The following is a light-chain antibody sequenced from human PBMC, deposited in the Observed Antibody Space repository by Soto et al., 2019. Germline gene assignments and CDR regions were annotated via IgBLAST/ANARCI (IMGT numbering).Light chain of an antibody. Sequence: ENVLTQSPGTLSLSPGERATLSCRASQSVGSYLGWYQKKPGQAPRLLIYGASHRATGIPDRFSGSGSGTDFTLTISRLAPEECAVYYCQHYGGPRPWMFGQGTKVVIK. CDR2: GAS. CDR3: QHYGGPRPWM. J-gene: IGKJ1*01. CDR1: QSVGSY. V-gene: IGKV3-20*01.